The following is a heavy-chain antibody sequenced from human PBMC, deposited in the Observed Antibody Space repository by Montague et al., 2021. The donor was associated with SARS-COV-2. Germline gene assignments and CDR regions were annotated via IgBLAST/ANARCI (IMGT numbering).Heavy chain of an antibody. J-gene: IGHJ4*02. D-gene: IGHD3-10*01. V-gene: IGHV3-53*01. Sequence: SLRLSRAASGFTVSSNYMSWVRQAPGKGLEWVSLIYSSGRTSYADSVKGRFTMSRDNSKNTLYLQMNSLGAEDTAVYYCARDFGESRDHWGQGTLVTVSS. CDR2: IYSSGRT. CDR1: GFTVSSNY. CDR3: ARDFGESRDH.